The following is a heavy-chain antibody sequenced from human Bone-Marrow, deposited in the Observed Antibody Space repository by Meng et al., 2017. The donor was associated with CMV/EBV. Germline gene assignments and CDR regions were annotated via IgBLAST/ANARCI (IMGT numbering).Heavy chain of an antibody. Sequence: GGSLRLSCAASGFTFSSYSMNWVRQAPGKGLEWVSYISSSSSTIYYADSVKGRFTISRDNAKNSLYLQMNSLRAEDTAVYYCARLWVRPVDYWGQGTLVTVSS. CDR3: ARLWVRPVDY. CDR1: GFTFSSYS. V-gene: IGHV3-48*04. D-gene: IGHD2-21*01. CDR2: ISSSSSTI. J-gene: IGHJ4*02.